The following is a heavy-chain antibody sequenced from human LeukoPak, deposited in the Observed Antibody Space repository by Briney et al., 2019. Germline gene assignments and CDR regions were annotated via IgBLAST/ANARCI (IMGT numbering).Heavy chain of an antibody. CDR1: GFTFSSYA. J-gene: IGHJ4*02. D-gene: IGHD3-9*01. CDR3: AKDSRYDILTGYYEAFDY. Sequence: GGSLRLSCAASGFTFSSYAMSWVRQAPGKGLEWVSAISGSGGSTYYADSVKGRFTISGDNSKNTLYLQMNSLRAEDTAVYYCAKDSRYDILTGYYEAFDYWGQGTLVTVSS. CDR2: ISGSGGST. V-gene: IGHV3-23*01.